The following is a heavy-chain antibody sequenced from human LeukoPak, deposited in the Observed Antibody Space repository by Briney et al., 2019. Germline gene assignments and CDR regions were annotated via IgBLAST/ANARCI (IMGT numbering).Heavy chain of an antibody. V-gene: IGHV4-34*01. D-gene: IGHD6-19*01. CDR1: GGSFSGYY. CDR3: ARMYSSGWSGFDY. J-gene: IGHJ4*02. CDR2: IYYSGST. Sequence: SETLSLTCAVYGGSFSGYYWSWIRQPPGKGLEWIGSIYYSGSTYYSPSLKSRVTISVDTSKNQFSLKLSSVTAADTAVYYCARMYSSGWSGFDYWGQGTLVTVSS.